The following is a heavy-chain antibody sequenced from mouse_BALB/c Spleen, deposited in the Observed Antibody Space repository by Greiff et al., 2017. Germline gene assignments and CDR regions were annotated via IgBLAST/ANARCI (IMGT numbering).Heavy chain of an antibody. CDR2: ISSGSSTI. J-gene: IGHJ3*01. CDR1: GFTFSSFG. D-gene: IGHD2-4*01. CDR3: ARGYYDYDGVFAY. V-gene: IGHV5-17*02. Sequence: EVQRVESGGGLVQPGGSRKLSCAASGFTFSSFGMHWVRQAPEKGLEWVAYISSGSSTIYYADTVKGRFTISRDNPKNTLFLQMTSLRSEDTAMYYCARGYYDYDGVFAYWGQGTLVTVSA.